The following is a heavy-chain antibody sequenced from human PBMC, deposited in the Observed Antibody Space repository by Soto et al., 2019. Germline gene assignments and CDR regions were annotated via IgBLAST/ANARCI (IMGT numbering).Heavy chain of an antibody. CDR3: AKGVVVTTAAFDY. CDR2: IGGSGGST. Sequence: EVQLLESGGGLVQPGGSLRLSCAASGFTFSYYAMSWVRQAPGKGLEWVSAIGGSGGSTYYADSVKGRFTISRDNSKNTLYLQMNSLRAEDTAIYYCAKGVVVTTAAFDYWGQGTLVAVSS. D-gene: IGHD3-22*01. V-gene: IGHV3-23*01. J-gene: IGHJ4*02. CDR1: GFTFSYYA.